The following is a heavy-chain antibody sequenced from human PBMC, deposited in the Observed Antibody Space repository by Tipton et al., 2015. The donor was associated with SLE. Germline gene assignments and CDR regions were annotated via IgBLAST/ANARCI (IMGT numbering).Heavy chain of an antibody. J-gene: IGHJ6*02. V-gene: IGHV4-39*07. Sequence: TLSLTCTVSLGSITRSDHYWGWIRQPPEKGLEWIGSVYYSGTTYSNPSLKSRVTTSIDTSKNQFSLKLNSVTAADTAVYYCARDWYDYIAHYFYGMDVWGQGTTVTVSS. CDR1: LGSITRSDHY. CDR3: ARDWYDYIAHYFYGMDV. D-gene: IGHD3-16*01. CDR2: VYYSGTT.